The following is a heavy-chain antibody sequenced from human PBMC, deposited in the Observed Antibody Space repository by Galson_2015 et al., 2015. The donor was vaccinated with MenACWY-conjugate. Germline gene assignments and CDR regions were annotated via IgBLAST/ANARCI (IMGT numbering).Heavy chain of an antibody. CDR2: VDPSDSYT. CDR3: TRLGFSASRSYSISDY. CDR1: GYSFTPFW. D-gene: IGHD3-10*01. V-gene: IGHV5-10-1*01. J-gene: IGHJ4*02. Sequence: QSGAEVKKPGESLRISCRTSGYSFTPFWIAWVRQTPGKGLEWLGRVDPSDSYTDYNPSFQGHVTVSADRSSTTAYLQWNNLKASDSAIYYCTRLGFSASRSYSISDYWGQGTLVTVSS.